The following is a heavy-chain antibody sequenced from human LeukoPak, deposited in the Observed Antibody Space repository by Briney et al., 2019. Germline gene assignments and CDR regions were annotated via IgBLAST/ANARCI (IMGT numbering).Heavy chain of an antibody. CDR2: INSDGSST. V-gene: IGHV3-74*01. Sequence: GGSLRLSCAASGFTFNNYWIHWVRQVPGKGLVWVSRINSDGSSTSYADSVKGRFTISRDNAKNTLYLQMNSLRAEDTAAYYCTRDRGSTEFDYWGQGTLVTVSS. J-gene: IGHJ4*02. D-gene: IGHD1-26*01. CDR1: GFTFNNYW. CDR3: TRDRGSTEFDY.